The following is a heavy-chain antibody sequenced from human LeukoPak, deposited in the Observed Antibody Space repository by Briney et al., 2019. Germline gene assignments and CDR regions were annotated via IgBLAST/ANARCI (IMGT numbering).Heavy chain of an antibody. Sequence: TGGSLRLSCAATGFTFDDHGMSWVRQAPGKGLEWVSTINWNGGGTGYADSVKGRFSISRDNAKDSLYLQMNSLRAEDTALYYCARTRYSSGNYFDCWGQGTLVTVSS. D-gene: IGHD1-26*01. V-gene: IGHV3-20*04. CDR1: GFTFDDHG. CDR3: ARTRYSSGNYFDC. CDR2: INWNGGGT. J-gene: IGHJ4*02.